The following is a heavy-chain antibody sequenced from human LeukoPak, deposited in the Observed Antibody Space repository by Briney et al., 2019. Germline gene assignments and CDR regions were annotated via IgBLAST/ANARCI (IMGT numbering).Heavy chain of an antibody. V-gene: IGHV3-23*01. CDR3: ARNENSGWGYFDY. CDR2: TGGSNGIT. CDR1: RFTFNSYA. J-gene: IGHJ4*02. Sequence: GGSLRLSCAASRFTFNSYAMSWVRQAPGKGLEWVSITGGSNGITFYVSSVKGRFTISRDNSKDTLYLQMNSLRAEDTAVYYCARNENSGWGYFDYWGQGTLVTVSS. D-gene: IGHD5-12*01.